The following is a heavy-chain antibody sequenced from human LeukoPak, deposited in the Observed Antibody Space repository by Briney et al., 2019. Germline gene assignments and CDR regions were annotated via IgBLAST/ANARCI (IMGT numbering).Heavy chain of an antibody. V-gene: IGHV1-24*01. Sequence: GSVKVSCKVSGYTLTELSMHWVRQAPGKGVERMGGFYTEDGETIYTQNFHGRVTMTEDTSTDTAYMDLSSLRSEVTAVYCCTSQGGRRRYGYDCYWGQGTLVTVSS. J-gene: IGHJ4*02. D-gene: IGHD5-18*01. CDR2: FYTEDGET. CDR3: TSQGGRRRYGYDCY. CDR1: GYTLTELS.